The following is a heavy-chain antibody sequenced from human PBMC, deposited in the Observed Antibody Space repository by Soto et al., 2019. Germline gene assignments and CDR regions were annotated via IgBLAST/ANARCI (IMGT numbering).Heavy chain of an antibody. J-gene: IGHJ4*02. CDR2: ISPMFGAA. Sequence: QVQLVQSGAEMKKPGSSVKVSCQSSGGTCNTYAMTWGRQAPGQGPEWMGDISPMFGAANYAPKFQGRVTITADESTGTSYMQLSSLTSEDTALYFCAREVQVHTPAFVYWGQGTLVTVSS. D-gene: IGHD3-10*01. CDR1: GGTCNTYA. CDR3: AREVQVHTPAFVY. V-gene: IGHV1-69*19.